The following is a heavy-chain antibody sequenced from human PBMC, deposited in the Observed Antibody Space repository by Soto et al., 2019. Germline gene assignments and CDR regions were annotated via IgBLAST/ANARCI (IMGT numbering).Heavy chain of an antibody. J-gene: IGHJ5*02. D-gene: IGHD2-15*01. CDR3: ARYCSGGSCYGWFDP. V-gene: IGHV4-30-4*01. Sequence: SETLSLTCTVSGGSISSGDYYWSWIRQPPGKGLEWIGYIYYSGSTYYNPSLKSRVTISVDTSKNQFSLKLSSVTAADTAVYYCARYCSGGSCYGWFDPWGQGTMVTVSS. CDR1: GGSISSGDYY. CDR2: IYYSGST.